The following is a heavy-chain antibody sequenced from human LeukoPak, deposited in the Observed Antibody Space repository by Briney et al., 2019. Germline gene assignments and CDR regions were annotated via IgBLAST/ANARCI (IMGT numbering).Heavy chain of an antibody. CDR3: AKAVGTLVPSHFDY. J-gene: IGHJ4*02. V-gene: IGHV3-23*01. D-gene: IGHD2-2*01. CDR1: GFTFSSCA. Sequence: GSLRLSCAGSGFTFSSCAMSWVRQAPGKGLEWVSVISDSGGSTYYADSVKGRFTISRDNSRNTLYLQMNSLRPVDTAVYYCAKAVGTLVPSHFDYWGQGTLVTVSS. CDR2: ISDSGGST.